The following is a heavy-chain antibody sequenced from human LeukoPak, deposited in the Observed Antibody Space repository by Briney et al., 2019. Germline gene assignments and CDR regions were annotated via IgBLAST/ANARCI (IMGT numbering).Heavy chain of an antibody. CDR2: INHSGST. D-gene: IGHD3-16*01. Sequence: SETLSLTCAVYGGSFSGYYWSWIRQPPGKGLEWIGEINHSGSTNYNPSLKSRVTISVDTSKNQFSLKLSSVTAADTAVYYCARTRGRIMLAFDGLHFDYWGQVTLVTV. CDR1: GGSFSGYY. CDR3: ARTRGRIMLAFDGLHFDY. V-gene: IGHV4-34*01. J-gene: IGHJ4*02.